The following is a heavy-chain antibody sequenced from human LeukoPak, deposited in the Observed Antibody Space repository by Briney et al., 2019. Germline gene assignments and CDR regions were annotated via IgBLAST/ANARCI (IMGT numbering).Heavy chain of an antibody. D-gene: IGHD1-26*01. Sequence: SETLSLTCSVSAGSISSSNWWSWVRQSPVQGLEWIGEIYLYGTTNYNPSLKSRVTMSVDRSKNQFSLKLSSVTAADTAVYYCARQKWEQQGRDYYFNGLDVWGPGTTVTVSS. CDR1: AGSISSSNW. CDR3: ARQKWEQQGRDYYFNGLDV. V-gene: IGHV4-4*02. J-gene: IGHJ6*02. CDR2: IYLYGTT.